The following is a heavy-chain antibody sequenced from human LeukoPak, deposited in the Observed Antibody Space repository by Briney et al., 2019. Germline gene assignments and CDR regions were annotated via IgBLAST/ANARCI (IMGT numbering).Heavy chain of an antibody. Sequence: GGSLRLSCSASGFTFSSYAMHWVRQAPGKGLEYVSAISSNGGSTYYANSVKGRSTISRDNSKNTLYLQMNSLRAEDTAVYYCAKDLGGGSGCYDLWGRGTLVTVSS. J-gene: IGHJ2*01. CDR3: AKDLGGGSGCYDL. D-gene: IGHD6-19*01. V-gene: IGHV3-64*04. CDR2: ISSNGGST. CDR1: GFTFSSYA.